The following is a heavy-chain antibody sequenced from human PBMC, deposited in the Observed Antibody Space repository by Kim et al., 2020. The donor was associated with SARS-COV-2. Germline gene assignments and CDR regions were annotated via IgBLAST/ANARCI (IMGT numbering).Heavy chain of an antibody. CDR1: GYSFTDYW. J-gene: IGHJ4*02. Sequence: GESLKISCKGSGYSFTDYWIGWVRQMPGKGLEWMGVVYPDDSDTRYSPSFQGQVTISADKSISTAYLPWSRLKASDTAMYYCASLRLGGVDVPFDFWGQGTLVTVSS. CDR3: ASLRLGGVDVPFDF. CDR2: VYPDDSDT. V-gene: IGHV5-51*01. D-gene: IGHD3-16*01.